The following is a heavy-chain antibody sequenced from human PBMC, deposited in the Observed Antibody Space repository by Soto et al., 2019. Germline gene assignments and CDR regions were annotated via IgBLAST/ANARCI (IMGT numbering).Heavy chain of an antibody. Sequence: SETLSLTCTVSGGSITTNYWSWIRQPPGKGLEWIGYIYYRGSTNYNPSLKSRVTISVDTSKNQFSLKLGSVTAADTAVYYCARMTYYDFLTGYPSGYHFDYWGQGTQVTVSS. J-gene: IGHJ4*02. CDR2: IYYRGST. V-gene: IGHV4-59*01. CDR1: GGSITTNY. CDR3: ARMTYYDFLTGYPSGYHFDY. D-gene: IGHD3-9*01.